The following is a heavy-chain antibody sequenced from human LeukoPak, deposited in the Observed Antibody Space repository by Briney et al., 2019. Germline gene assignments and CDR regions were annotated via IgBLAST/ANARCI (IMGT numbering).Heavy chain of an antibody. D-gene: IGHD3-10*01. J-gene: IGHJ4*02. CDR3: ARPSSLDGSGRYYIDY. Sequence: GGSLTLSCAASGFTVSNNFMNWVRQATGKGLEWVSVTHSDGTTYFADSVQGRFPISRDNSQNTLYLQMNSLRDEDTAVYYCARPSSLDGSGRYYIDYWGQGTLVTVSS. CDR2: THSDGTT. V-gene: IGHV3-66*01. CDR1: GFTVSNNF.